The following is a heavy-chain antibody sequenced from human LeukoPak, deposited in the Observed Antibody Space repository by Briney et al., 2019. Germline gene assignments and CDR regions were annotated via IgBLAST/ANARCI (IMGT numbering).Heavy chain of an antibody. Sequence: GGSLRLSCAASGFTFSSYEMNWVRQAPGKGLEWVSYISSSGSTIYYADSVKGRFTISRDNAKNSLYLQMNSLRAEDTAVYYCAAGGLDTAMVKALYGPWGQGTLVTVSS. V-gene: IGHV3-48*03. J-gene: IGHJ5*02. CDR2: ISSSGSTI. D-gene: IGHD5-18*01. CDR1: GFTFSSYE. CDR3: AAGGLDTAMVKALYGP.